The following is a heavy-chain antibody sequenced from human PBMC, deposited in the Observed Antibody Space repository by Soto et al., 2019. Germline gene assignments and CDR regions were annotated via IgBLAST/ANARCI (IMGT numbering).Heavy chain of an antibody. D-gene: IGHD3-10*01. V-gene: IGHV1-69*01. CDR3: ARDKGVITMVRGPTYGMDV. CDR1: GGTFSSYA. CDR2: IIPIFGTA. Sequence: QVQLVQSGAEVKKPGSSVKVSCKASGGTFSSYAISWVRQAPGQGLEWMGGIIPIFGTANYAQKFQGRVTITEDESTSTAYMELSSLRSEDTAVYYCARDKGVITMVRGPTYGMDVWGQGTTVTVSS. J-gene: IGHJ6*02.